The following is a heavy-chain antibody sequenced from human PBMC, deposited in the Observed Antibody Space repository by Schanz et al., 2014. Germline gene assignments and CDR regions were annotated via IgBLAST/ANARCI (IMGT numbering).Heavy chain of an antibody. CDR1: GFSFSIFA. D-gene: IGHD6-19*01. V-gene: IGHV3-48*04. Sequence: EVQLLESGGALVQPGGSLRLSCAASGFSFSIFAMTWVRQAPGQGLEWVSYISSSSSTIYYADSVKGRFTISRDNAKNSLYLQMNSLRVEDTAVYYCARDLISSGWYGWGQGTLVTVSS. J-gene: IGHJ4*02. CDR2: ISSSSSTI. CDR3: ARDLISSGWYG.